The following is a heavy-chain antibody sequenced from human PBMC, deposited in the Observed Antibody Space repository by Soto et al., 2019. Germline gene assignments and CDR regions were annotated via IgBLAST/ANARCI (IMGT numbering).Heavy chain of an antibody. CDR3: AKDQVAGATLTDWYFDL. D-gene: IGHD1-26*01. J-gene: IGHJ2*01. CDR1: GFTFSSYA. CDR2: SSGSGGST. V-gene: IGHV3-23*01. Sequence: EVQLLESGGGLVQPGGSLRLSCAASGFTFSSYAMSWVRQAPGKGLEWVSASSGSGGSTYYADSVKGRFTISRDNSKNTLYLQMNSLRAEDTAVYYCAKDQVAGATLTDWYFDLWGRGTLVTVSS.